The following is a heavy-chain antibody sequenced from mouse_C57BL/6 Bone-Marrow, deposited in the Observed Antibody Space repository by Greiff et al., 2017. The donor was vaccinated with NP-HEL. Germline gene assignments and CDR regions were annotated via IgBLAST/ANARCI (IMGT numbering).Heavy chain of an antibody. D-gene: IGHD1-1*01. CDR3: TFTVVAGDAMDY. J-gene: IGHJ4*01. V-gene: IGHV14-1*01. Sequence: VQLQQSGAELVRPGASVKLSCTASGSNIKDYYMHWVKQRPEQGLEWIGRIDPEDGDTEYAPKFQGKATMTADTSSNTAYLQLSSLTSEDTAVYYCTFTVVAGDAMDYWGQGTSVTVSS. CDR1: GSNIKDYY. CDR2: IDPEDGDT.